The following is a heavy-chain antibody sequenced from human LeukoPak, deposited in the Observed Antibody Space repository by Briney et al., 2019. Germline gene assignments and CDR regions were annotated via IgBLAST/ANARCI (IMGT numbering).Heavy chain of an antibody. Sequence: GASVKVSCKASGGTFSSYAISWVRQAPGQGLEWMGGIIPIFGTANYAQKFQGRVTITADESTSTAYMELSSLRSEDTAVYYCARDARRFLSLDQNWFDPWGQGTLVTVSS. CDR1: GGTFSSYA. CDR3: ARDARRFLSLDQNWFDP. J-gene: IGHJ5*02. D-gene: IGHD2-2*03. CDR2: IIPIFGTA. V-gene: IGHV1-69*13.